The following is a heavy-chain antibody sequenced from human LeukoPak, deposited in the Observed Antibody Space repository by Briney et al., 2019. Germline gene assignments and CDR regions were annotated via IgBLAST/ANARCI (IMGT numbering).Heavy chain of an antibody. CDR1: GGSISGHY. J-gene: IGHJ2*01. CDR3: ARHRGYSGYDSYWYFDL. V-gene: IGHV4-59*11. CDR2: IYYGGST. D-gene: IGHD5-12*01. Sequence: KPSETLSLTCTVSGGSISGHYWTWLRQPPGGGLEWIGYIYYGGSTNYNPSFKSRVTISADTSKNQCSLKLSSVTAADTAVYYCARHRGYSGYDSYWYFDLWGRGTLVTVSS.